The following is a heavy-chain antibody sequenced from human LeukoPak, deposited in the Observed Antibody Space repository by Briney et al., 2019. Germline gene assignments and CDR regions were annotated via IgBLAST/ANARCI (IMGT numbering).Heavy chain of an antibody. CDR3: ARSTIFGVVIYSNWFDP. V-gene: IGHV4-30-4*08. J-gene: IGHJ5*02. CDR2: IFYSGRT. CDR1: GGSISNGDYY. D-gene: IGHD3-3*01. Sequence: SETLSLTCTVSGGSISNGDYYWSWIRQPPGKGLEWVGYIFYSGRTFYNPSLKSRVTISVDTSKNQFSLKLSSVTAADTAVYYCARSTIFGVVIYSNWFDPWGQGTLVTVS.